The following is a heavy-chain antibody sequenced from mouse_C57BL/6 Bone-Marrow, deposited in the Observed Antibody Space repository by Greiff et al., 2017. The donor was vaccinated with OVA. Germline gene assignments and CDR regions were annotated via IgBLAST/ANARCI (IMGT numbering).Heavy chain of an antibody. V-gene: IGHV1-4*01. J-gene: IGHJ3*01. Sequence: QVQLQQSGAELARPGASVKMSCKASGYTFTSYTMHWVNQRPGQGLEWIGYINPSSGYTKNNQKFKDKATLTADKSSITAYMQLSSLTSEDSAVYYCARRRSWFAYWGQGTLVTVSA. CDR1: GYTFTSYT. CDR3: ARRRSWFAY. D-gene: IGHD1-1*01. CDR2: INPSSGYT.